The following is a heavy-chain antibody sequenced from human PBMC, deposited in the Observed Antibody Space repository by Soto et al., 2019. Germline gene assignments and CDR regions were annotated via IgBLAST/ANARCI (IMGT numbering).Heavy chain of an antibody. J-gene: IGHJ4*02. CDR1: GFTFSDYY. Sequence: QVQLVESGGGLVKPGGSLRLSCAASGFTFSDYYMSWIRQAPGKGLEWGSYISSSGSTIYYADSVKGRFTISRDTAKNSLYLQMNSLRAEDTAVYYCARGFEKVVVAATTEDYWGQGTLVTVSS. CDR3: ARGFEKVVVAATTEDY. CDR2: ISSSGSTI. D-gene: IGHD2-15*01. V-gene: IGHV3-11*01.